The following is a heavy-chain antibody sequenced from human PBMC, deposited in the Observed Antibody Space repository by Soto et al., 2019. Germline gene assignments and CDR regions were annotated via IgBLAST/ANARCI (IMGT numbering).Heavy chain of an antibody. V-gene: IGHV3-48*01. CDR3: ARDRGCSGGVCYRDLDY. Sequence: EVQLVESGGGLVQPGGSLRLSCAASGFTFSFYSMTWVRQAPGKGLEWVSYISSTSNTIYYADSVKGRFTISRDNAKNSLYLQMNGLSAEDTAVYYCARDRGCSGGVCYRDLDYWGQGTLVTVSS. CDR1: GFTFSFYS. D-gene: IGHD2-15*01. J-gene: IGHJ4*02. CDR2: ISSTSNTI.